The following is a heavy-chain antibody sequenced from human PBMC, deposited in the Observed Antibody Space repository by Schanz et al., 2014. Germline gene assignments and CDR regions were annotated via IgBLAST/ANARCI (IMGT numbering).Heavy chain of an antibody. Sequence: QVQLVESGGGVVQPGRSLRLSCAASGFTFSAYGMHWVRQAPGKGLEWVAVKGRFTISRDNAKNSLYLQMNSLRAEDTALYYCAKDGIMVQGVIWERYFDSWGQGTLVTVSS. CDR1: GFTFSAYG. D-gene: IGHD3-10*01. CDR3: AKDGIMVQGVIWERYFDS. J-gene: IGHJ4*02. V-gene: IGHV3-33*03.